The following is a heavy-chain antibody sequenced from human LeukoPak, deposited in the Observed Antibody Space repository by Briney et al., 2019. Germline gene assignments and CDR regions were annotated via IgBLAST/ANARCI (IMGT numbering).Heavy chain of an antibody. Sequence: GASVKVSCKASGYTSTSYYMHWVRQAPGQGLEWMGIINPSGGSTSYAQKFQGRVTMTRDTSTSTVYMELSSLRSEDTAVYYCARSLPYYYDSSGYGQYYFDYWGQGTLVTVSS. CDR2: INPSGGST. V-gene: IGHV1-46*01. J-gene: IGHJ4*02. CDR3: ARSLPYYYDSSGYGQYYFDY. D-gene: IGHD3-22*01. CDR1: GYTSTSYY.